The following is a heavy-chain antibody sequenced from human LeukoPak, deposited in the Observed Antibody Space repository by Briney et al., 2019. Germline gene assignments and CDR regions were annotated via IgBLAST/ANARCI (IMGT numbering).Heavy chain of an antibody. CDR3: ARDFWSGYYYYGMDV. V-gene: IGHV3-21*01. Sequence: GGSLRLSCAASGFTFSSYGMNWVRQAPGKGLEWVSSISSSSSYIYYADSVKGRFTISRDNAKNSLYLQMNSLRAEDTAVYYCARDFWSGYYYYGMDVWGQGTTVTVSS. D-gene: IGHD3-3*01. J-gene: IGHJ6*02. CDR2: ISSSSSYI. CDR1: GFTFSSYG.